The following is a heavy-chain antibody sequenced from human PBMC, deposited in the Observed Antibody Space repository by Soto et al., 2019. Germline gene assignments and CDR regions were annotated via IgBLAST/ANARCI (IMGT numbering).Heavy chain of an antibody. Sequence: QVQLEQSGAEVKTLGSSVKVSCKASGDTFNKYAISWVRQAPGQGIEWMGGIIPIFGTANYAPQFQDRVTITADEATSTAFMELTSLKSDDTAVYFCARGARFLEWLSFDHWGQGTLVTVSS. CDR1: GDTFNKYA. CDR2: IIPIFGTA. V-gene: IGHV1-69*12. CDR3: ARGARFLEWLSFDH. J-gene: IGHJ4*02. D-gene: IGHD3-3*01.